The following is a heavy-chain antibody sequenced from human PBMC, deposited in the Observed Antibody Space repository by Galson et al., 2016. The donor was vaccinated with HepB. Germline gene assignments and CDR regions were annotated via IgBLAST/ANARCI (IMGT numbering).Heavy chain of an antibody. Sequence: SETLSLTCTVSGGSTSNFYWSWIRQPPGKALEWIAYISHSGSTFYNPTLKSRVTISLDTSRSQFSLKLNSVTAADTAVYYCAARYGYYFDYWGQGTLVTVSS. CDR1: GGSTSNFY. V-gene: IGHV4-59*01. CDR2: ISHSGST. CDR3: AARYGYYFDY. J-gene: IGHJ4*02. D-gene: IGHD4-17*01.